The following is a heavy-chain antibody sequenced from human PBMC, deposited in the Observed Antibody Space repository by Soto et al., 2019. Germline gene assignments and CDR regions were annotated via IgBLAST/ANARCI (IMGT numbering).Heavy chain of an antibody. J-gene: IGHJ6*02. D-gene: IGHD2-15*01. CDR3: AKDTSRFGGNGFFYYYGMDV. Sequence: PGGSLRLSCAASGFTFSSYAMNWVRQAPGKGLEWVSVNSGSGGSTYYADSVKGRFTMSRDNSKNTLYVQMNSLRAEDTAVYYCAKDTSRFGGNGFFYYYGMDVWGQGTTVTVSS. CDR1: GFTFSSYA. CDR2: NSGSGGST. V-gene: IGHV3-23*01.